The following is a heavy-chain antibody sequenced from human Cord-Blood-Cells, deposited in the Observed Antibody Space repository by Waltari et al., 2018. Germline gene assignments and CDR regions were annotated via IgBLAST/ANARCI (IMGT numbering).Heavy chain of an antibody. D-gene: IGHD6-13*01. J-gene: IGHJ3*02. V-gene: IGHV1-2*02. CDR1: GYTFTGYY. CDR2: INPNGGGT. CDR3: AKGSSSWYAFDI. Sequence: QVQLVQSGAEVKKPGASVKVSCKASGYTFTGYYMHWVRQAPGQGLEWMGLINPNGGGTNYAQKFQGRVTMTRDTSISTAYMELSRLRSDDTAVYYCAKGSSSWYAFDIWGQGTMVTVSS.